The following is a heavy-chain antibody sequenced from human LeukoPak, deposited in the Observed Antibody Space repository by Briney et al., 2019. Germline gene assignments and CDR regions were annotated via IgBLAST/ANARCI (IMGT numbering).Heavy chain of an antibody. CDR3: ARMTTGHDY. J-gene: IGHJ4*02. V-gene: IGHV4-34*01. Sequence: SETLSLTCGVSGTSFTSYYWSWIRQTPGKGLEWIGEVNHSGYTNMNPSLKSRVTISVDTSKNQFSLMMSSVTAADTAVYFCARMTTGHDYWGQGILVTVSS. CDR2: VNHSGYT. CDR1: GTSFTSYY. D-gene: IGHD4-17*01.